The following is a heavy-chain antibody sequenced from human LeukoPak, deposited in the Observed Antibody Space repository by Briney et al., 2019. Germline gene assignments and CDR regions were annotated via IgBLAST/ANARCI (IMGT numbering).Heavy chain of an antibody. D-gene: IGHD6-19*01. V-gene: IGHV1-18*01. CDR3: ARELRYSSGWSASGMDV. CDR1: GYTFTSYG. CDR2: ISTYNGNT. Sequence: ASVKVSCKASGYTFTSYGMSWVRQAPGQGLEWMGWISTYNGNTNYAQNLQGRVTMTTDTSTSTAYMDLRSLRSDDTAVYYCARELRYSSGWSASGMDVWGKGTTVTISS. J-gene: IGHJ6*03.